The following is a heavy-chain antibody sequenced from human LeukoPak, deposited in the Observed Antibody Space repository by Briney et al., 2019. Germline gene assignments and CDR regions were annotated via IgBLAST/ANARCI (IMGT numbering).Heavy chain of an antibody. CDR2: ISDDARNE. CDR1: GFPFSGYG. J-gene: IGHJ1*01. CDR3: AEGVPSSIWNAMDV. Sequence: GRSLRLSCAASGFPFSGYGMNWCRQAPGKGLEGVTVISDDARNEDYTDSVKGRFTISRDNSKNILYLQMNRPSVDDTAVYYCAEGVPSSIWNAMDVWGQGPLVTVSS. V-gene: IGHV3-30*18. D-gene: IGHD1-1*01.